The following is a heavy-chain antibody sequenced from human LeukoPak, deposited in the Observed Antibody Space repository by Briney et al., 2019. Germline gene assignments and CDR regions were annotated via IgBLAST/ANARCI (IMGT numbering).Heavy chain of an antibody. CDR2: IYTSGST. CDR1: GGSISSGSYY. Sequence: SETLSLTCTVSGGSISSGSYYWSWIRQPAGKGLEWIGRIYTSGSTNYNPSLKSRVTMSVDTSKNQFSLKLSSVTAADTAVYYCARDRYGSGSYNYFDYWGQGTLVTVSS. V-gene: IGHV4-61*02. CDR3: ARDRYGSGSYNYFDY. D-gene: IGHD3-10*01. J-gene: IGHJ4*02.